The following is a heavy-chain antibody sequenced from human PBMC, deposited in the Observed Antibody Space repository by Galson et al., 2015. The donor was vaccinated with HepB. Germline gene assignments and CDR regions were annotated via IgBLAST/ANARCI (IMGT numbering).Heavy chain of an antibody. CDR1: GFTFSSYS. D-gene: IGHD3-3*01. Sequence: SLRLSCAASGFTFSSYSMNWVRQAPGKGLEWVSSISSSSSYIYYADSVKGRFTISRDNAKNSLYLQMNSLRAEDTAVYYCARAKTTKFLEWLKPYYYYYYGMDVWGQGTTVTVSS. CDR3: ARAKTTKFLEWLKPYYYYYYGMDV. CDR2: ISSSSSYI. J-gene: IGHJ6*02. V-gene: IGHV3-21*01.